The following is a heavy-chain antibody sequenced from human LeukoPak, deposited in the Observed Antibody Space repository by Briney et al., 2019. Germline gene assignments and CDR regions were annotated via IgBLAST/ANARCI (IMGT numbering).Heavy chain of an antibody. D-gene: IGHD2-2*01. CDR1: GFTFVDYG. J-gene: IGHJ6*03. CDR2: ISWNGGSA. CDR3: ASSRTLYYYYYMDV. Sequence: GGSLRLSCAASGFTFVDYGMSLVLQAPGTGLDWISGISWNGGSAGYADSLKGRFTISRDNAKNSLYLQMNSLRADDTAFYYCASSRTLYYYYYMDVWGKGTTVTVAS. V-gene: IGHV3-20*04.